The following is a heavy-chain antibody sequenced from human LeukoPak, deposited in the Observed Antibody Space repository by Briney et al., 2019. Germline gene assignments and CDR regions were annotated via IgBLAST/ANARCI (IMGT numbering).Heavy chain of an antibody. Sequence: SQTLSLTCTVSGGSISSGSYYWSWSRQPAGKGLEWIGRIYTSGSTNYNPSLKSRVTISVDTSKNQFSLKLSSVTAADTAVYYCARLARIGYSSGWHTTFYFDYWGQGTLVTVSS. V-gene: IGHV4-61*02. J-gene: IGHJ4*02. CDR1: GGSISSGSYY. D-gene: IGHD6-19*01. CDR2: IYTSGST. CDR3: ARLARIGYSSGWHTTFYFDY.